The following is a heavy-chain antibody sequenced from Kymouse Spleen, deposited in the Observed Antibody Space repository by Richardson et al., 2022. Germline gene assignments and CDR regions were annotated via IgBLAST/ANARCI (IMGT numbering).Heavy chain of an antibody. D-gene: IGHD6-19*01. CDR1: GFTFSSYD. CDR2: IGTAGDT. Sequence: EVQLVESGGGLVQPGGSLRLSCAASGFTFSSYDMHWVRQATGKGLEWVSAIGTAGDTYYPGSVKGRFTISRENAKNSLYLQMNSLRAGDTAVYYCARGAVRADGMDVWGQGTTVTVSS. CDR3: ARGAVRADGMDV. J-gene: IGHJ6*02. V-gene: IGHV3-13*01.